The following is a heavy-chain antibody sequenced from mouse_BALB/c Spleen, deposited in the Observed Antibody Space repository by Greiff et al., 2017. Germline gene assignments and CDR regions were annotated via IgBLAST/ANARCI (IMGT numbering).Heavy chain of an antibody. D-gene: IGHD2-14*01. Sequence: VQLQQPGAELVKPGTSVKLSCKASGYNFTSYWINWVKLRPGQGLEWIGDIYPGSGSTNYNEKFKSKATLTVDTSSSTAYMQLSSLASEDSALYYCARSRGNYYAMDYWGQGTSVTVSS. J-gene: IGHJ4*01. V-gene: IGHV1-55*01. CDR3: ARSRGNYYAMDY. CDR2: IYPGSGST. CDR1: GYNFTSYW.